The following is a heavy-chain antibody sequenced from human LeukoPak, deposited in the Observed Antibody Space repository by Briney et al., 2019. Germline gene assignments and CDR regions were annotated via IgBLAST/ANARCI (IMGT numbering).Heavy chain of an antibody. D-gene: IGHD2-2*01. CDR1: GFTFIGYW. J-gene: IGHJ5*02. V-gene: IGHV3-7*01. CDR2: IKEDGSAQ. Sequence: GGSLRLSCAASGFTFIGYWMSWVRQAPGKGLEWVANIKEDGSAQYCVGSVKGRFTISRDNATNSLNLQMNSLRAEDTAVYYCATSSNAPGNHWGQGTLVTVSS. CDR3: ATSSNAPGNH.